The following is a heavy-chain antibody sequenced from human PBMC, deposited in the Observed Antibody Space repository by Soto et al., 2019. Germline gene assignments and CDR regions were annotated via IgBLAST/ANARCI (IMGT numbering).Heavy chain of an antibody. D-gene: IGHD6-6*01. V-gene: IGHV4-61*01. Sequence: LSLTCTVSGGSVRSGSYYWSWIRQPPGKGLEWIGYIYYTGSTNYNPSLKSRVTISVDTSKNQFSLRLSSVTAADTTVYYCARDRGSSGPNWFDPWGQGTLVTVSS. CDR1: GGSVRSGSYY. J-gene: IGHJ5*02. CDR3: ARDRGSSGPNWFDP. CDR2: IYYTGST.